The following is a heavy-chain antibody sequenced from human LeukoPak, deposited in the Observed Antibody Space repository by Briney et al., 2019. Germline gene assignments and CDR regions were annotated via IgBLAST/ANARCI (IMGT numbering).Heavy chain of an antibody. J-gene: IGHJ4*02. CDR3: ASSPPLYYYDSSGYHHFVY. CDR1: GGTFSSYA. D-gene: IGHD3-22*01. Sequence: SVKVSCKASGGTFSSYAISWVRQAPGQGLEWMGGIIPIFGTANYAQKFQGRVTITADESTSTAYMELSSLGSEDTAVYYCASSPPLYYYDSSGYHHFVYWGQGTLVTVSS. V-gene: IGHV1-69*01. CDR2: IIPIFGTA.